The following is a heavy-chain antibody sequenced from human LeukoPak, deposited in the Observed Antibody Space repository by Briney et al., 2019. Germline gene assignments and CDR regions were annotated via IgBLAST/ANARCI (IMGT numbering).Heavy chain of an antibody. Sequence: GGSLRLSCAASGFTFIDYGMHWVRQAPGKGLEWVAFIRYDGSNKYYGDSVKGRFTISRDNSKNTLYLQMNSLRAEDTAVYYCAKEGAYFASGTYIGHYMDVWGKGTTVTVS. CDR3: AKEGAYFASGTYIGHYMDV. CDR2: IRYDGSNK. V-gene: IGHV3-30*02. D-gene: IGHD3-10*01. CDR1: GFTFIDYG. J-gene: IGHJ6*03.